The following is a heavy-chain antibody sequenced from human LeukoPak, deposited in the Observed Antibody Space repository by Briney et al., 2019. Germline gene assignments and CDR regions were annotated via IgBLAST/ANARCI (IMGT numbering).Heavy chain of an antibody. CDR3: AGGIVVVPAASGGDYFDY. J-gene: IGHJ4*02. Sequence: SETLSLACTVSGYSISSGYYWGWIRQPPGKGLEWIGSIYHSGSTYYNPSLKSRVTISVDTSKNQFSLKLSSVTAADTAVYYCAGGIVVVPAASGGDYFDYWGQGTLVTVST. CDR2: IYHSGST. CDR1: GYSISSGYY. V-gene: IGHV4-38-2*02. D-gene: IGHD2-2*01.